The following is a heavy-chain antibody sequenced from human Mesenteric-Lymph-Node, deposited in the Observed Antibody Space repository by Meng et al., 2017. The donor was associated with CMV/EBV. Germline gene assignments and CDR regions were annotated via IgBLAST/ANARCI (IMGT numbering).Heavy chain of an antibody. CDR3: ARATNLVPSGYYFDY. V-gene: IGHV4-39*07. Sequence: SETLSLTCTVSGVSIISSNFYWGWIRRPPGKGLEWIGSLPYRGSSSYNPSLKSRVTISADTSKNQFSLELTSVTAADTAVYYCARATNLVPSGYYFDYWGQGALVTVSS. CDR1: GVSIISSNFY. CDR2: LPYRGSS. D-gene: IGHD3-10*01. J-gene: IGHJ4*02.